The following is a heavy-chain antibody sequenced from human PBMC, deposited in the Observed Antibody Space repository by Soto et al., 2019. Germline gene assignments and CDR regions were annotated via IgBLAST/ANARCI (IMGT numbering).Heavy chain of an antibody. D-gene: IGHD2-15*01. CDR1: GFNFRNYV. V-gene: IGHV3-30*18. Sequence: GGSLRLSCAASGFNFRNYVMHWVRQAPGKGLEWVAVISFDGNNKYSADSVKGRFTISRDNSKNTLYLQMNSLRAEDTAVYYCAKPSCSGGSCYSVIQSYFDYWGQGTLVTVSS. J-gene: IGHJ4*02. CDR2: ISFDGNNK. CDR3: AKPSCSGGSCYSVIQSYFDY.